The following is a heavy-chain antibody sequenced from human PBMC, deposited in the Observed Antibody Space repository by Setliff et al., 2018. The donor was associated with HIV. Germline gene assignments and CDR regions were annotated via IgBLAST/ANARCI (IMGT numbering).Heavy chain of an antibody. CDR2: IIPIYGTA. D-gene: IGHD3-10*01. Sequence: SVKVSCKASGGAYPTFAFNWVRQAPGQGLERMGGIIPIYGTANYAQRFLGRATITADGSTSTMELTSLTSEDTAVYYCASDSPTARFEEVSEHFYFYMDVWGRGTTVTVSS. CDR1: GGAYPTFA. CDR3: ASDSPTARFEEVSEHFYFYMDV. J-gene: IGHJ6*03. V-gene: IGHV1-69*13.